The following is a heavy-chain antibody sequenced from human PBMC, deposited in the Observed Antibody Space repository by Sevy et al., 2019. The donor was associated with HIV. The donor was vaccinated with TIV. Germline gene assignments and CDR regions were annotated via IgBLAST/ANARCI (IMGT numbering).Heavy chain of an antibody. CDR2: IWHDGSNK. CDR3: ARASDNSARWLDP. D-gene: IGHD4-4*01. J-gene: IGHJ5*02. CDR1: GFTFNFHG. V-gene: IGHV3-30*02. Sequence: GGFLRLSCAASGFTFNFHGMHWVRQAPGKGLEWVAFIWHDGSNKYMADSVKGRFTISRDNSKNTLFLQMNSLTVQDTAVYYCARASDNSARWLDPWGQGTLVTVSS.